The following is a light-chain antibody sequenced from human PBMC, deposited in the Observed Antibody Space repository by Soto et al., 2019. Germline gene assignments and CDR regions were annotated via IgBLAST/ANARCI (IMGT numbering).Light chain of an antibody. Sequence: QSALTQPASVSGSPGQSITISCTGTSSDVGGYNYVSWYQQHPGKAPKLVIYEVTNRPSGVSNRFSGSKSGNTASLTISGLQAEDEAHYYCNSFTSSSAVVFGTGTNLTVL. CDR1: SSDVGGYNY. CDR3: NSFTSSSAVV. CDR2: EVT. V-gene: IGLV2-14*01. J-gene: IGLJ1*01.